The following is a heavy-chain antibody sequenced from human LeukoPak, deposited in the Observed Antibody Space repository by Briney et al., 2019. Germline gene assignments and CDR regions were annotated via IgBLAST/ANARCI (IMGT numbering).Heavy chain of an antibody. D-gene: IGHD5-24*01. CDR2: IYYSGST. CDR3: ARHEGWLQLGT. CDR1: GGSISSYY. J-gene: IGHJ4*02. V-gene: IGHV4-59*08. Sequence: SETLSLTCTVSGGSISSYYWSWIRQPPGKGLEWIGYIYYSGSTNYNPSLKSRVTISVDTSKNQFSLKLSSVTAADTAVYYCARHEGWLQLGTWGQGTLVTVSS.